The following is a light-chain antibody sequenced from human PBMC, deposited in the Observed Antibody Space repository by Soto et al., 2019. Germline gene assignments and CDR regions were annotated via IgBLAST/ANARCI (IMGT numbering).Light chain of an antibody. CDR1: SSDVGGYNY. CDR3: SSYTSSSTLA. V-gene: IGLV2-14*01. Sequence: QSVLAQPASVSGSPGQSITISCTGTSSDVGGYNYVSWYQQHPGKAPKLMTFEVSNRPTGVSIRFSGSKSGNTASLTISGLQAEDEADYYCSSYTSSSTLAFGGGTKVTVL. J-gene: IGLJ2*01. CDR2: EVS.